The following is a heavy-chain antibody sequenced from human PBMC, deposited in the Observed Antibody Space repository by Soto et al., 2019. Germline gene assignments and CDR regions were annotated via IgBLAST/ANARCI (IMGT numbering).Heavy chain of an antibody. Sequence: PGGSLRLSCAASGFTFSSYAMSWVRQAPWKGLEWVSAISGSGGSTYYADSVKGRFTISRDISKNTLYLQMNSLRAEDTAVYYCAKTPRYCSGSSCYAGYFDYWXQGTLVTVSS. D-gene: IGHD2-15*01. CDR2: ISGSGGST. CDR1: GFTFSSYA. V-gene: IGHV3-23*01. CDR3: AKTPRYCSGSSCYAGYFDY. J-gene: IGHJ4*02.